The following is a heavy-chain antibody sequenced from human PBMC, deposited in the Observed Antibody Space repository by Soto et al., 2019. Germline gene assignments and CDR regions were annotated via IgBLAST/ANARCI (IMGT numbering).Heavy chain of an antibody. CDR3: AKVHGDYVIEYWYFGL. J-gene: IGHJ2*01. CDR2: ISGGGGRT. V-gene: IGHV3-23*01. D-gene: IGHD4-17*01. Sequence: EVQLLESGGGLVQPGGSLRLSCAASGFTFSSYAMRWVRQAPGKGLEWVSAISGGGGRTYYADSVKGRFTISRDNSKNTLYLQMNSLRAEDTAVYYCAKVHGDYVIEYWYFGLWGRGTLVTVSS. CDR1: GFTFSSYA.